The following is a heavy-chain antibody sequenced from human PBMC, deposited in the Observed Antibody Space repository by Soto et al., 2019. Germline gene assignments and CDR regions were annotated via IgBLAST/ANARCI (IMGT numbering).Heavy chain of an antibody. V-gene: IGHV4-31*03. CDR1: GDSISGGASF. J-gene: IGHJ5*02. Sequence: PSETLSLTCTVSGDSISGGASFWSWIRQPPGKGLEWIANVYYSGSSYYNPSLKSRLTISMDTTKNQFSLQLKSMTAADTAVYYCAKLSCTSSTCYFPGWFDPWGQGTLVTVSS. CDR2: VYYSGSS. D-gene: IGHD2-2*01. CDR3: AKLSCTSSTCYFPGWFDP.